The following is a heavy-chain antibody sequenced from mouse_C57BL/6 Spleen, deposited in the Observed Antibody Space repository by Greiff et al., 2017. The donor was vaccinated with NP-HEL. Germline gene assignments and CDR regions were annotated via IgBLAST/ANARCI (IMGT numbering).Heavy chain of an antibody. CDR2: IYPRSGNT. CDR3: ARGATVVEGAWFAY. CDR1: GYTFTSYG. V-gene: IGHV1-81*01. Sequence: QVQLQESGAELARPGASVKLSCKASGYTFTSYGISWVKQRTGQGLEWIGEIYPRSGNTYYNEKFKGKATLTADTSSSTAYMELRSLTSEDSAVYFCARGATVVEGAWFAYWGQGTLVTVSA. D-gene: IGHD1-1*01. J-gene: IGHJ3*01.